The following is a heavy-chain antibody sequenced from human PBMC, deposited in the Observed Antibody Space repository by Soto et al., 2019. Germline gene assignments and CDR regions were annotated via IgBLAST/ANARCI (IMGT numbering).Heavy chain of an antibody. CDR1: GDTFTNRT. Sequence: QVQLVQYGAEVKKPGSSVKISCTASGDTFTNRTFTWVRRVPGQGLEWVGRGIPLLDAANYAEKFQDRAKNPADKSTNTAYLELSCLKTEDSAIYYFTSGKTHMTQDRMGFDYYMDVWGKGTTVTVSS. CDR3: TSGKTHMTQDRMGFDYYMDV. D-gene: IGHD2-15*01. J-gene: IGHJ6*03. V-gene: IGHV1-69*08. CDR2: GIPLLDAA.